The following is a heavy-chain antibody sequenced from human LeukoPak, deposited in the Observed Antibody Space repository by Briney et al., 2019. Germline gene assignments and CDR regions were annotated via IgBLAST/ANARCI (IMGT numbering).Heavy chain of an antibody. CDR2: IYYSGST. CDR3: ARHTYYYGSGSYFTLLQSDAFDI. Sequence: PSETLSLTCTVSGGSISSSSYYWGWIRQPPGKGLEWIGSIYYSGSTYYNPSLKSRVTISVDTSKNQFSLKLSSVTAADTAVYYCARHTYYYGSGSYFTLLQSDAFDIWGQGTMVTVSS. V-gene: IGHV4-39*01. CDR1: GGSISSSSYY. J-gene: IGHJ3*02. D-gene: IGHD3-10*01.